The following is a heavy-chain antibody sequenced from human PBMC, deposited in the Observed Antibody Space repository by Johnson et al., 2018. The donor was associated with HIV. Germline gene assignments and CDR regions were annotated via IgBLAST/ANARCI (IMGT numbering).Heavy chain of an antibody. Sequence: QVQLVESGGGVVQPGRSLRLSCAASGFTFSSYAMHWVRQAPGKGLEWVAVIWYDGSNKYYADSVKGRFTISRDNSKNTLYLQMNSLRAEDTAVYYCARELGYSSSNDAFDIWGQGTMVTASS. CDR2: IWYDGSNK. CDR1: GFTFSSYA. V-gene: IGHV3-30*04. J-gene: IGHJ3*02. D-gene: IGHD6-13*01. CDR3: ARELGYSSSNDAFDI.